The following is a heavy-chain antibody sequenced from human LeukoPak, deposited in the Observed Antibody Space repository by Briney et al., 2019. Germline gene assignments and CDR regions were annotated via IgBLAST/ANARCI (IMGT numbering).Heavy chain of an antibody. CDR3: AKAGSGYYNLDS. Sequence: GGSLRPSCAASGFTFSGFAMTWVRQAPGKGLEWVSAMSGNGANTYYADSVKGRFTISRDNSKNTLYVQMNSLRAEDTAVYYCAKAGSGYYNLDSWGQGTLVTVSS. CDR1: GFTFSGFA. J-gene: IGHJ4*02. V-gene: IGHV3-23*01. CDR2: MSGNGANT. D-gene: IGHD3-22*01.